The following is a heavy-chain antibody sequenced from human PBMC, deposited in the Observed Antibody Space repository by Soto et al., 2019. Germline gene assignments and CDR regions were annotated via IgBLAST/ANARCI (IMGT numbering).Heavy chain of an antibody. CDR2: WYRSGVT. V-gene: IGHV4-38-2*01. J-gene: IGHJ4*02. Sequence: SETLSLTCRVSGYSISKGYFWGWIRQPPGKGLEWIDSWYRSGVTYYNPSLNGRVTMSVDTSKNQFSLQLSSVTAADMAVYYCARIAYFDSTGYYYYFDYWGQGALVTV. CDR1: GYSISKGYF. D-gene: IGHD3-22*01. CDR3: ARIAYFDSTGYYYYFDY.